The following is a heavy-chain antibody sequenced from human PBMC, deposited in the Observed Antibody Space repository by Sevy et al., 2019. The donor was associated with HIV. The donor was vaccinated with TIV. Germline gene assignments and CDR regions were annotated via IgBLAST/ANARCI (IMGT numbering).Heavy chain of an antibody. CDR2: IWNDGSNK. CDR1: GFTFSNHG. CDR3: ARGSDFIDRSAKRDFDC. J-gene: IGHJ4*02. Sequence: GGSLRLSCAASGFTFSNHGMHWVRQAPGKGLEWVAVIWNDGSNKYYADSVKGRFTISRDNSKNTLYLQMNTLRVEDTAVYFCARGSDFIDRSAKRDFDCWGQGTLVTVSS. V-gene: IGHV3-33*01. D-gene: IGHD3-22*01.